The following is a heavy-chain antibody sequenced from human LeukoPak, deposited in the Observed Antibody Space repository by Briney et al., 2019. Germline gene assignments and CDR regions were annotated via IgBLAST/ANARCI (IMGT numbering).Heavy chain of an antibody. CDR1: GFTFSSHA. CDR3: ARGGTVGATVYYFDY. J-gene: IGHJ4*02. D-gene: IGHD1-26*01. V-gene: IGHV3-30-3*01. Sequence: GGSLRLSCAGSGFTFSSHAIHWVRQAPGKGLELVAVISYDGSNKYYVDSVKGRFTISRDNSKNTLYLEMNRLRGEDTAVYYCARGGTVGATVYYFDYWRQGTLVTVSS. CDR2: ISYDGSNK.